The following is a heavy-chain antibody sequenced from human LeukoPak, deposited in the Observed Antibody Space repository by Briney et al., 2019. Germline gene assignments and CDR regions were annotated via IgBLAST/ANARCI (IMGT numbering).Heavy chain of an antibody. CDR1: GYSISSGYY. CDR3: ARDGDSSSWPPLSDY. V-gene: IGHV4-38-2*02. J-gene: IGHJ4*02. D-gene: IGHD6-13*01. Sequence: PSETLSLTCTVSGYSISSGYYWGWIRQPPGKGLESIGSIYHSGSTYSNPSLKSRVTISVDTSKNQFSLKLSSVTAADTAVYYCARDGDSSSWPPLSDYWGQGTLVTVSS. CDR2: IYHSGST.